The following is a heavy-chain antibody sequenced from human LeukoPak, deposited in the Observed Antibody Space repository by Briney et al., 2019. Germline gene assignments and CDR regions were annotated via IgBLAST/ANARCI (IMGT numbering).Heavy chain of an antibody. CDR3: ARAVYQKADTAMVFGY. D-gene: IGHD5-18*01. Sequence: SETLSLTCAVSGGSISSSNWWSWVRPPPGKGLEWIGEIYHSGSTNYNPSLKSRVTISVDKSKNQFSLKLSSVTAADTAVYYCARAVYQKADTAMVFGYWGQGTLVTVSS. CDR1: GGSISSSNW. CDR2: IYHSGST. V-gene: IGHV4-4*02. J-gene: IGHJ4*02.